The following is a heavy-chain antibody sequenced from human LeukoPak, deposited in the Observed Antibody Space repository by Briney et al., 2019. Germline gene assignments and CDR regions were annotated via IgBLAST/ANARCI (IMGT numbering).Heavy chain of an antibody. D-gene: IGHD2-2*01. CDR3: TREYAQGGFDY. CDR1: GFTFGDYA. CDR2: IRGKAYGGTT. V-gene: IGHV3-49*04. J-gene: IGHJ4*02. Sequence: PGGSLRLSCTASGFTFGDYAMSWVRQAPGKGLEWVGFIRGKAYGGTTEYAASVKGRFTISRDDSKSIAYLQMNSLKTEDTAVYYCTREYAQGGFDYWGQGTLVTVSS.